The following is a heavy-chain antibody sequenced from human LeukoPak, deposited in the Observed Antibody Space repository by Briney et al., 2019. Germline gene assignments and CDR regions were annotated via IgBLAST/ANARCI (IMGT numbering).Heavy chain of an antibody. D-gene: IGHD3-16*01. CDR3: ARRPKNFIITISYVDN. CDR2: MNPNSGDT. V-gene: IGHV1-2*02. J-gene: IGHJ4*02. CDR1: VYTFTNFY. Sequence: ASVKVSCKASVYTFTNFYIHWVRQAPGQGLEWMGWMNPNSGDTSYAREFQDRVTMTRDTSLTTAYMELSSLRSDDTAVYYCARRPKNFIITISYVDNGGREP.